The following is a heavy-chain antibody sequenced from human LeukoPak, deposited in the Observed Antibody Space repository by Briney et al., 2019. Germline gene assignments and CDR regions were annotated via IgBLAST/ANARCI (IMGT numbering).Heavy chain of an antibody. Sequence: VASVKVSCKASGYTFTSYYMHWVRQAPGQGLEWMGIINPSGGSTSYAQKFQGRVTMTRDTSTSTVYMELSSLRSEDTGVYYCASDRLPFYYDSSGYDACDIWGQGTMVTVSS. V-gene: IGHV1-46*01. CDR1: GYTFTSYY. J-gene: IGHJ3*02. D-gene: IGHD3-22*01. CDR2: INPSGGST. CDR3: ASDRLPFYYDSSGYDACDI.